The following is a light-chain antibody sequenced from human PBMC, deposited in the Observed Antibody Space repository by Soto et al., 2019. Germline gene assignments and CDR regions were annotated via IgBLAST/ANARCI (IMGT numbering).Light chain of an antibody. J-gene: IGLJ2*01. Sequence: QSVLTQPPSASGSPGQSVTISCTGTGSDVGAYNFVSWYQHHPGKAPQALIYEVYKRPSGVPDRFSGSKSGNTASLTVSGLQTEDEADYYCSSYAGSNNFVVFGGGTQLTVL. CDR2: EVY. V-gene: IGLV2-8*01. CDR3: SSYAGSNNFVV. CDR1: GSDVGAYNF.